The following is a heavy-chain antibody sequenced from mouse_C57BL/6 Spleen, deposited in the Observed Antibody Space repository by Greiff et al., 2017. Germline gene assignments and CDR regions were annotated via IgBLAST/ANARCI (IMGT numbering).Heavy chain of an antibody. Sequence: EVKLVESGGDLVKPGGSLKLSCAASGFTFSSSGMSWVRQTPDKRLGWVATISSGGSYTYYPDSVKGRFTISRDNAKNTLYLQMSSLKSEDTAMYYCARSDSHFDYWGQGTTLTVSS. CDR1: GFTFSSSG. CDR2: ISSGGSYT. V-gene: IGHV5-6*01. J-gene: IGHJ2*01. CDR3: ARSDSHFDY.